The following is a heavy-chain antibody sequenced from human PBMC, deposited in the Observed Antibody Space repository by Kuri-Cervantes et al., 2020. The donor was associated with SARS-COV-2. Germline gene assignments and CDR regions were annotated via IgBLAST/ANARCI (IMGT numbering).Heavy chain of an antibody. Sequence: ASVKVSCKASGYTFTSYDINWVRQATGQGLEWMGWMNPNSSNTGYAQKFQGRVTITRNTSISTAYMELSSLRSEDTAVYYCARAHAYDFWSGYSHWYFDLWGRGTLVTVSS. CDR3: ARAHAYDFWSGYSHWYFDL. J-gene: IGHJ2*01. D-gene: IGHD3-3*01. CDR1: GYTFTSYD. CDR2: MNPNSSNT. V-gene: IGHV1-8*03.